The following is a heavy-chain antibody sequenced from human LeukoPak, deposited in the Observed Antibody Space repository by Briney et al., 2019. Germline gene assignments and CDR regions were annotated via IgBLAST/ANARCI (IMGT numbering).Heavy chain of an antibody. J-gene: IGHJ4*02. V-gene: IGHV3-23*01. D-gene: IGHD2-21*02. CDR2: ISTTGNAT. CDR1: GLIFSNYA. Sequence: GGSLRLSCAASGLIFSNYAMTWVRQAPGKGLEWVSSISTTGNATYYADSVRGQFTISRDNSKNTLYLQMNSLRAEDTAIYYCAKDRCDAGVCYLFDCWGQGTLVTVSS. CDR3: AKDRCDAGVCYLFDC.